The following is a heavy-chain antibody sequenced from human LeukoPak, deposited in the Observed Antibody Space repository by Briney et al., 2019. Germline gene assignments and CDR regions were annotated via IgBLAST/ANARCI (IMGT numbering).Heavy chain of an antibody. CDR2: LSSSGSTI. J-gene: IGHJ6*04. CDR1: GFTFSSHE. V-gene: IGHV3-48*03. CDR3: AELGITMIGGV. D-gene: IGHD3-10*02. Sequence: AGGPLRLSCAASGFTFSSHEMNWARQAPGKGPEWVSYLSSSGSTIYSAHYVKGQFTISRENAKNSLYLQMNSLRAEDTAVYYCAELGITMIGGVWGKGTTVTISS.